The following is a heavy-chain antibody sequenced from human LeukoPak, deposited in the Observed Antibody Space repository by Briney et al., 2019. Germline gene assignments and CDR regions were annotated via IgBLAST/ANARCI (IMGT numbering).Heavy chain of an antibody. CDR3: ARDRGNDFNSYFFDY. J-gene: IGHJ4*02. CDR1: GFPFSSYE. D-gene: IGHD2-21*02. V-gene: IGHV3-48*03. Sequence: GGSLRLSCAASGFPFSSYEMNWVRQAPGKGLEWVSYISSDGITIYYADSVKGRFTITRGSAKNSLYLQMNSLRAEDTAVYYCARDRGNDFNSYFFDYWGQGILVTVSS. CDR2: ISSDGITI.